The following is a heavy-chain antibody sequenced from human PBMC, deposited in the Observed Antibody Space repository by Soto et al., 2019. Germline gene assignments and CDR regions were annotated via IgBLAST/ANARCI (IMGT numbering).Heavy chain of an antibody. J-gene: IGHJ3*02. D-gene: IGHD4-4*01. Sequence: EASVKVSCKASGYTFTSYAMHWVRQAPGQRLEWMGWINAGNGNTKYSQKFQGRVTITRDTSASTAYMELSSLRSEDTAVYYCARGGYYRNAFDIWGQGTMVTVSS. CDR1: GYTFTSYA. V-gene: IGHV1-3*01. CDR2: INAGNGNT. CDR3: ARGGYYRNAFDI.